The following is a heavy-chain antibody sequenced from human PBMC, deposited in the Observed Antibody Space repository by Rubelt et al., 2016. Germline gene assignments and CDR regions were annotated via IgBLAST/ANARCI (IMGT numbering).Heavy chain of an antibody. J-gene: IGHJ4*02. Sequence: QVQLVQSGAEVKKPGASVKVSCTASGYTFTGYYMHWLRQAPGQGLAWLGWITPNSGGTNYAQKVQGAETVSKDTSFSTAYNELSRLTSEETAVYYCARDNSGYDYGMDDWGQGTRVTVST. V-gene: IGHV1-2*02. CDR3: ARDNSGYDYGMDD. CDR1: GYTFTGYY. D-gene: IGHD5-12*01. CDR2: ITPNSGGT.